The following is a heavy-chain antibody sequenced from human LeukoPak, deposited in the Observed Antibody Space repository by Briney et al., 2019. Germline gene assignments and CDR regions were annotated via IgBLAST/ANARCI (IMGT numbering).Heavy chain of an antibody. J-gene: IGHJ5*02. CDR1: GFTFGDYA. V-gene: IGHV3-49*04. D-gene: IGHD3-22*01. CDR3: TRTITMIVVADNWFDP. CDR2: IRSKAYGGTT. Sequence: GGSLRLSCTASGFTFGDYAMSWVRQAPGKGLEWVGFIRSKAYGGTTEYAASVKGRFTISRDDSKSIAYLQMNSLKTEDTAVYYCTRTITMIVVADNWFDPWGQGTLVTVSS.